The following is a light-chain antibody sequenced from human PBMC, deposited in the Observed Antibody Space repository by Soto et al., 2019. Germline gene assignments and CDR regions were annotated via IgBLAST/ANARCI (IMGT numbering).Light chain of an antibody. J-gene: IGLJ3*02. V-gene: IGLV2-23*01. CDR2: EGS. CDR1: SSDVGSYNF. CDR3: CSYVRSNTGV. Sequence: QSVLTQPASVSGSPGQSITISCTGTSSDVGSYNFVSWYQHHPGKAPKVVIFEGSRRPSGVSNRFSASKSGTTVSLTISGLQAEDEADYYCCSYVRSNTGVFGGGTKLTVL.